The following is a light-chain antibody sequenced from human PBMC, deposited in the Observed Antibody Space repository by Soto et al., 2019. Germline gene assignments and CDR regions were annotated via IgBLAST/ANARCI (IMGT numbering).Light chain of an antibody. CDR2: EAS. CDR3: QQHNSPPFT. CDR1: QSISSW. J-gene: IGKJ3*01. Sequence: DIQMTQSPSTLSASVGDRVIITCRASQSISSWLVWYQQKAGKAPKLLIYEASSLQSGVPSRFSGSGSGTEFTLTISRLQPDDFATYYCQQHNSPPFTFGPETKVDIK. V-gene: IGKV1-5*03.